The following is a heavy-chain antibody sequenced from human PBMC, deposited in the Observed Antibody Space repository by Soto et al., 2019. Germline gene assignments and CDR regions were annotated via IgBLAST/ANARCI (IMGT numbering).Heavy chain of an antibody. CDR3: AKEPVGPDWYFDL. CDR2: ISGSGIST. CDR1: GFTFRSYA. J-gene: IGHJ2*01. V-gene: IGHV3-23*01. Sequence: GGSLRLSCAASGFTFRSYAMSWVRQAPGKGLEWVSGISGSGISTHYADSMKGRFTVSRDNSKNTLYLQMNSLRAEDTAVYNCAKEPVGPDWYFDLWGRGTLVTVS.